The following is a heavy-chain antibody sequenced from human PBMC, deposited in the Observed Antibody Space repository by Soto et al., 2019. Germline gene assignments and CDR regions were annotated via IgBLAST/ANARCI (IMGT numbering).Heavy chain of an antibody. Sequence: QVQLVESGGGVVRPGGSLRLSCEATGFNFNTHGMHWVRQAPGKGLEWVAVIVNDGSEQAYSDSVMGRFTILRDNSINTLYLQMNNLTAEDTSVYYCARDDHYDDNGLHHWGPGVLVTVSP. J-gene: IGHJ5*02. CDR3: ARDDHYDDNGLHH. CDR2: IVNDGSEQ. D-gene: IGHD4-17*01. CDR1: GFNFNTHG. V-gene: IGHV3-33*01.